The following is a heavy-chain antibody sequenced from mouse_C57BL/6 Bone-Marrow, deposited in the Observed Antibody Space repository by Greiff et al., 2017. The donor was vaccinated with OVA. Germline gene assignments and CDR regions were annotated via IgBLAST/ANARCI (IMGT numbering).Heavy chain of an antibody. CDR3: AMNYGSSPWFAY. D-gene: IGHD1-1*01. CDR1: GYTFTSYW. Sequence: VQLKQPGAELVKPGASVKLSCKASGYTFTSYWMHWVKQRPGQGLEWIGMIHPNSGSTNYNEKFKSKATLTVDKSSSTAYMQLSSLTSEDAAVYYCAMNYGSSPWFAYWGQGTLVTVSA. J-gene: IGHJ3*01. CDR2: IHPNSGST. V-gene: IGHV1-64*01.